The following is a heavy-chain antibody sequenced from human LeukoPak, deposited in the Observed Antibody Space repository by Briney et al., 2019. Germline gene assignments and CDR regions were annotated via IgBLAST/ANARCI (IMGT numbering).Heavy chain of an antibody. D-gene: IGHD3-10*01. V-gene: IGHV4-34*01. CDR2: INHSGST. Sequence: SETLSPTCAVYGGSLSGYYWSWIRQPPGKGLEWIGEINHSGSTNYNPSLKSRVTISVDTSKNQFSLKLSSVTAADTAVYYCARPLVRGLRGDAFDIWGQGTMVTVSS. CDR3: ARPLVRGLRGDAFDI. CDR1: GGSLSGYY. J-gene: IGHJ3*02.